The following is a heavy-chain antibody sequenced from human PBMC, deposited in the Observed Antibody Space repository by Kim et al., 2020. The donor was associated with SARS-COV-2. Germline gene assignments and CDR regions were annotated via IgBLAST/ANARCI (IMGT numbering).Heavy chain of an antibody. CDR1: GGSFSAYT. Sequence: SETLSLTCAVYGGSFSAYTWSWVRQPPGKGLEWIGEINHSGSTNLSPSLKSRVTLSVDTSKSQFSLRLKSMTTTDAAVYYCARGRAGVVPSPVLGLGPYYHFYAVDVWGRGTPVAVSS. J-gene: IGHJ6*02. CDR2: INHSGST. CDR3: ARGRAGVVPSPVLGLGPYYHFYAVDV. V-gene: IGHV4-34*01. D-gene: IGHD2-8*02.